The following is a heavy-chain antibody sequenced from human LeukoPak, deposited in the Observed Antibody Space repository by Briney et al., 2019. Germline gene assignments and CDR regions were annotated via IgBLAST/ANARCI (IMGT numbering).Heavy chain of an antibody. J-gene: IGHJ4*02. CDR3: ARAKYCSGGSCYWALYYFDY. CDR1: GFTFSDHW. D-gene: IGHD2-15*01. CDR2: IKQDGSEE. Sequence: GGSLRLSCAASGFTFSDHWMSWVRQAPGKGLEWVANIKQDGSEEYYVDSVKGRFTISRDNAKNSLYLQMNSLRAEDTAVYYCARAKYCSGGSCYWALYYFDYWGQGTLVTVSS. V-gene: IGHV3-7*01.